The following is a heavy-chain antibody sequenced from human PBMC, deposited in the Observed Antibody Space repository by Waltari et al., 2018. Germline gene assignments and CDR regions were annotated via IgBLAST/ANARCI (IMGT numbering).Heavy chain of an antibody. V-gene: IGHV4-61*02. D-gene: IGHD6-6*01. CDR3: ARSGIAARET. J-gene: IGHJ5*02. Sequence: QVQLQESGPGLVQPSQTLSLTCTVSGGSISSGSYYWSWIRQPAGKGLEWIGRIYTSGSTNYNPSLKSRVTISVDTSKNQFSLKLSSVTAADTAVYYCARSGIAARETWGQGTLVTVSS. CDR2: IYTSGST. CDR1: GGSISSGSYY.